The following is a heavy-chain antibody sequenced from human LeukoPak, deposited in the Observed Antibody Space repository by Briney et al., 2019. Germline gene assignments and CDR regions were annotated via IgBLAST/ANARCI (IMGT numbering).Heavy chain of an antibody. CDR3: AREFGIAAAANRFDP. CDR2: IIPILGIA. V-gene: IGHV1-69*04. D-gene: IGHD6-13*01. Sequence: SVKVSCKASGGTFSSYAISWVRQAPGQGLEWMGRIIPILGIANYAQKFQGRVTITADKSTSTAYMELSSLRSEDTAVYYCAREFGIAAAANRFDPWGQGTLVTVSS. J-gene: IGHJ5*02. CDR1: GGTFSSYA.